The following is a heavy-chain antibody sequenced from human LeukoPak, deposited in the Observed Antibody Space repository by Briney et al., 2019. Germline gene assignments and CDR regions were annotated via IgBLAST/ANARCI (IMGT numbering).Heavy chain of an antibody. CDR1: GYTFTSYG. D-gene: IGHD1-26*01. V-gene: IGHV1-18*01. CDR3: AREASGSYYGDNWFDP. CDR2: ISAYNGNT. Sequence: EASVKVSCKASGYTFTSYGISWVRQAPGQGLEWMGWISAYNGNTNYAQKLQGRVTMTTDTSTSTAYMELRSLRSDDTAVYYCAREASGSYYGDNWFDPWGQGTLVTVSS. J-gene: IGHJ5*02.